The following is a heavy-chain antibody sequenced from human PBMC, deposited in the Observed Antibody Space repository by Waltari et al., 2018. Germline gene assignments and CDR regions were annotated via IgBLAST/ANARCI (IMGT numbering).Heavy chain of an antibody. Sequence: QVQLQESGPGLVKPSQTLSLTCTVSGGSISSGSYYWSWIRQTAGKGLEWIGRSYTSGSTNYNPSLKSRVTRSVDTSKNQFSLKLSSVTAADTAVYYCARDPVIAKAFDIWGQGTMVTVSS. CDR1: GGSISSGSYY. J-gene: IGHJ3*02. CDR2: SYTSGST. CDR3: ARDPVIAKAFDI. V-gene: IGHV4-61*02. D-gene: IGHD2-21*01.